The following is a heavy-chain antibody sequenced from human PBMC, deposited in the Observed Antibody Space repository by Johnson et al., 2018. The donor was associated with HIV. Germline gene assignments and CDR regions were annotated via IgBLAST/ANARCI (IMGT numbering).Heavy chain of an antibody. CDR1: EFTFSSYG. D-gene: IGHD3-22*01. Sequence: VQLVESGGGVVQPGRSLRLSCAASEFTFSSYGMHWVRQAPGKGLEWVAVTSYDGSNKYYAASVKGRFTISRDTSKNTLYLQMNSLRAEDTAVYYCAKVRGTMIVVFGAFDIWGQGTMVTVSS. CDR3: AKVRGTMIVVFGAFDI. V-gene: IGHV3-30*18. J-gene: IGHJ3*02. CDR2: TSYDGSNK.